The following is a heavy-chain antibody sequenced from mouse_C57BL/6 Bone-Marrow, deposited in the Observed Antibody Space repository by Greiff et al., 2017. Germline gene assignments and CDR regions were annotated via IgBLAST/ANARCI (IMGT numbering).Heavy chain of an antibody. J-gene: IGHJ4*01. CDR1: GYTFTDYE. V-gene: IGHV1-15*01. CDR3: TRRGYYAMDY. CDR2: IDPETGGT. Sequence: QVQLQQSGAELVRPGASVTLSCKASGYTFTDYEMHWVKQTPVHGLEWIGAIDPETGGTAYNQKFKGKAILTADKSSSTAYMELRSLTSEDSAVYYFTRRGYYAMDYWGQGTSVTVSS.